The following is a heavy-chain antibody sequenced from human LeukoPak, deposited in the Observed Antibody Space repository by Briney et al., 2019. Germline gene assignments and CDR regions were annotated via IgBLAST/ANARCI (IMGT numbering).Heavy chain of an antibody. V-gene: IGHV4-59*01. D-gene: IGHD1-26*01. Sequence: SETLSLTCTVSGGSITSYYWSWIRQPPGQGLEWIGSIYYSGSTTYNPSLKSRLTISVDTSRNQFSLRLSSVTAADTAVYYCARGRVGGSYWGQGTLVTASS. J-gene: IGHJ4*02. CDR3: ARGRVGGSY. CDR1: GGSITSYY. CDR2: IYYSGST.